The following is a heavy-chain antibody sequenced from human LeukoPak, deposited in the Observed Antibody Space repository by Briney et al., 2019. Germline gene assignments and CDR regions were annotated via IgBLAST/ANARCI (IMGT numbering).Heavy chain of an antibody. J-gene: IGHJ4*02. CDR1: GYTFTSYG. Sequence: ASVKVSCKASGYTFTSYGISWVRQAPGQGLEWMGWINPNSGGTNYQQKFQGRVTMTSDTSISTAYMGLSRLRSDDTAVYYCARSFVYYDSSGYYSHWGQGTLVTVSS. D-gene: IGHD3-22*01. CDR3: ARSFVYYDSSGYYSH. V-gene: IGHV1-2*02. CDR2: INPNSGGT.